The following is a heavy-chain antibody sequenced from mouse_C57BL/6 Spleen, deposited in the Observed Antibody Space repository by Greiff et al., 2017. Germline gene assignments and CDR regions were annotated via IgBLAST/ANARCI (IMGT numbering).Heavy chain of an antibody. D-gene: IGHD2-2*01. CDR3: AKHYGYDWFAY. CDR1: GFSLPSYG. CDR2: IWGDGST. Sequence: QVQLKESGPGLVAPSQSLSITCTFSGFSLPSYGVSWVRQPPGTGLEWLGVIWGDGSTNYHSALISRLSISKDNSKSQVFLTLNSLQTDDTATYYCAKHYGYDWFAYWGQGTLVTVSA. V-gene: IGHV2-3*01. J-gene: IGHJ3*01.